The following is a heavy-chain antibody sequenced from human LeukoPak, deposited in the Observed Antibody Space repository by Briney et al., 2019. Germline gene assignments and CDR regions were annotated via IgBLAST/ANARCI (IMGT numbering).Heavy chain of an antibody. D-gene: IGHD2-2*01. Sequence: SETLSLTCAVYGGSFSGYYWSWNRQPPGKGLEWIGEINHSGSTNYNPSLKSRVTISVDTSKNQFSLKLSSVTAADTAVYYCARDFPIVVVPAARDAFDIWGQGTMVTVSS. CDR1: GGSFSGYY. J-gene: IGHJ3*02. V-gene: IGHV4-34*01. CDR2: INHSGST. CDR3: ARDFPIVVVPAARDAFDI.